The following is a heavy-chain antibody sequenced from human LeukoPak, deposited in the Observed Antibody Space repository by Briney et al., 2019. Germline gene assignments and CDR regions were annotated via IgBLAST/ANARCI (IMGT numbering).Heavy chain of an antibody. CDR1: GFTVSSNY. J-gene: IGHJ4*02. CDR3: ASSDY. V-gene: IGHV3-53*01. Sequence: GGSLRLSCVASGFTVSSNYMNWVRQAPGKGLEWVSVIHSGDRTYYADSVKGRFTISRDNSKNTLYLQMNSLRAEDTAVYYCASSDYWGQGTLVTVSS. CDR2: IHSGDRT.